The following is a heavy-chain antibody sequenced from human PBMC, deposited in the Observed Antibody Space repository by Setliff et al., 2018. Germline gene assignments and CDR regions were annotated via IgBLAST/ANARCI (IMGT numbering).Heavy chain of an antibody. CDR2: MYYSGDT. D-gene: IGHD3-22*01. V-gene: IGHV4-59*08. CDR3: GRSYYDSSGYSLMLFDI. J-gene: IGHJ3*02. CDR1: GGSVRGYY. Sequence: SETLSLTCTVSGGSVRGYYWSWIRQPPGKGLEWIGYMYYSGDTNYNPSLKSRVTISVDTSKNQFSLELRSVTAADTAVYYCGRSYYDSSGYSLMLFDIWGQGTKVTVS.